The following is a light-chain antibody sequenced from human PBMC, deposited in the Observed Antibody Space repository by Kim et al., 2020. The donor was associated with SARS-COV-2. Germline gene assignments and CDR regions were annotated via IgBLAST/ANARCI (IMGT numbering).Light chain of an antibody. CDR3: QQYYSTPPS. CDR2: WAS. J-gene: IGKJ2*03. Sequence: RAIINCKSSQTVLYNSNNKNYLAWYQQKPGQAPKLLIYWASIRESGVSDRFSGSGSETDFTLTISSLQAEDVAVYYCQQYYSTPPSFGQGTKLEI. CDR1: QTVLYNSNNKNY. V-gene: IGKV4-1*01.